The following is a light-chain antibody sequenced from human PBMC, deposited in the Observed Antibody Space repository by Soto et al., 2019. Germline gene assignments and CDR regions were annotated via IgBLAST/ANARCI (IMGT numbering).Light chain of an antibody. J-gene: IGKJ5*01. Sequence: EIVLTQAPATLSLSPVGRTNLSCSSSQSVGNNLAWYQQKPGQAPGLLIYEASNRATGIPARFSGSGSGTDFTLTISSLEPEDFAVYYCQQRSNWPLITFGQGTRLEIK. V-gene: IGKV3-11*01. CDR1: QSVGNN. CDR3: QQRSNWPLIT. CDR2: EAS.